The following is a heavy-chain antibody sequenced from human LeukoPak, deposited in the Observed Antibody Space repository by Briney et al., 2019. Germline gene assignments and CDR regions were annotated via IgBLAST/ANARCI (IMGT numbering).Heavy chain of an antibody. CDR1: GYSFPTYW. CDR3: ARSGTIATRRNYIDY. Sequence: GESLKISCKGSGYSFPTYWIGWVRQMPGKGVEWMGIINPGDSDTRYSPSFEGEVTISADKSISTAYLQWSSLEASDTAMYYCARSGTIATRRNYIDYWGQGTLVTVSS. V-gene: IGHV5-51*01. CDR2: INPGDSDT. D-gene: IGHD6-6*01. J-gene: IGHJ4*02.